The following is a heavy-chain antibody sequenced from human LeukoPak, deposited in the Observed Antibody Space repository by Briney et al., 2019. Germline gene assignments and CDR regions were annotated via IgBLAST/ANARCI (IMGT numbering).Heavy chain of an antibody. J-gene: IGHJ3*02. CDR3: AKDYGDWSMDAFDI. D-gene: IGHD4-17*01. V-gene: IGHV3-30*02. CDR2: IRYDGSNK. Sequence: GGSLRLSCAASGFTFSSYGMHWVRQAPGKGQEWVAFIRYDGSNKYYADSVKGRFTISRDNSKNTLYLQMNSLRAEDTAVYYCAKDYGDWSMDAFDIWGQGTMVTVSS. CDR1: GFTFSSYG.